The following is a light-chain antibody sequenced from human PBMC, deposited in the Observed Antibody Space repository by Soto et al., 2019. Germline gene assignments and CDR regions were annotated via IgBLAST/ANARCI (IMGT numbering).Light chain of an antibody. V-gene: IGKV1-5*01. Sequence: DIQVTQSPSTLSASVGDRVTITCRASQSITRRLAWYQQKPGKAPKLLIYDASSLESGVPSRCSGSGSGTEFTLTISSLQPDDFATYYCQEYNHYSGPTFGGGTKVDIK. CDR2: DAS. CDR1: QSITRR. J-gene: IGKJ4*01. CDR3: QEYNHYSGPT.